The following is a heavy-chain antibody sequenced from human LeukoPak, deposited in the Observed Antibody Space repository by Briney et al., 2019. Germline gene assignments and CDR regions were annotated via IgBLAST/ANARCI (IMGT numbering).Heavy chain of an antibody. CDR1: GFNVSRHY. CDR2: LYDGGPT. CDR3: ARDGRFGELTH. J-gene: IGHJ4*02. V-gene: IGHV3-53*01. D-gene: IGHD3-10*01. Sequence: PGGSLRLSCAASGFNVSRHYMTWVRQAPGKGLEWVSVLYDGGPTYYADSVKGRLTISRDNSRNMVYLQMVNLRAEDTAIYYCARDGRFGELTHWGQGTLVTVSS.